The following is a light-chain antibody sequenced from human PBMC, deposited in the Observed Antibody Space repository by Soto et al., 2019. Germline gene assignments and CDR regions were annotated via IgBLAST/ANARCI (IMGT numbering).Light chain of an antibody. CDR1: QSVSSY. V-gene: IGKV3-11*01. CDR3: QQRSNWPPLFT. J-gene: IGKJ3*01. Sequence: EIVLTQSPATLSLSPWERATLSCRASQSVSSYLAWYQQKPGQAPRLLIYDASNRATGIPARFSGSGSGTDLTLTISSLEPEDFAVYYCQQRSNWPPLFTFGPGTKVDIK. CDR2: DAS.